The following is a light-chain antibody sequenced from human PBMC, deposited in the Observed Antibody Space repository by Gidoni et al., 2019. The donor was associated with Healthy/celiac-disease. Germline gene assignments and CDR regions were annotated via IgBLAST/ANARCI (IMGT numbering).Light chain of an antibody. CDR1: QSVSSSY. J-gene: IGKJ1*01. CDR3: QQYVSSLWT. Sequence: EIAMWQCLGTLSLSPGERATLSCRASQSVSSSYLAWYQQRPGQATRLIIYGLASRATGIPERYSGSGSWTDFTLTIGRLEPEEFAVYYYQQYVSSLWTCGRRTKVEFK. CDR2: GLA. V-gene: IGKV3-20*01.